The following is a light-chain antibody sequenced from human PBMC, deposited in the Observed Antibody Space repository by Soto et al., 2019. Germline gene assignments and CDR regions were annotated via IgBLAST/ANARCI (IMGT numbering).Light chain of an antibody. CDR1: QSVSNNY. J-gene: IGKJ5*01. CDR3: QQYNNWPPT. Sequence: IVLTQSPGTLSLSPGERATLSCRASQSVSNNYLAWYQQKPGQAPRLLIYGASNRATGIPDRFSGSGSGTDFTLTISSLQSEDFAVYYCQQYNNWPPTFGQGTRLEIK. CDR2: GAS. V-gene: IGKV3-20*01.